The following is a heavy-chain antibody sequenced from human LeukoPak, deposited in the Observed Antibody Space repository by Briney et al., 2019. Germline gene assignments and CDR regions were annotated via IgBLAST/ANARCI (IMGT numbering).Heavy chain of an antibody. D-gene: IGHD2-2*01. CDR3: TRDRYPAAREFDY. Sequence: KAGGSLRLSCAASGFTFSSYSMNWVRQAPGKGLEWVSSISSSSSYIHYADSVKGRFTISRDNAKNSLYLQMNNLRAEDTAMYYCTRDRYPAAREFDYWGQGTLVTVSS. J-gene: IGHJ4*02. CDR1: GFTFSSYS. CDR2: ISSSSSYI. V-gene: IGHV3-21*01.